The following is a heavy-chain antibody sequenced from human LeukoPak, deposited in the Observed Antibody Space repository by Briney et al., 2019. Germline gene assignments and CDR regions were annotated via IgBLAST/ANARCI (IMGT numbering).Heavy chain of an antibody. D-gene: IGHD4-17*01. CDR3: AREPLYGDYKYYFDY. CDR2: IYYSGST. CDR1: GGSISSGDYY. J-gene: IGHJ4*02. Sequence: PSETLSLTCTVSGGSISSGDYYWSWIRQPPGKGLEWIGYIYYSGSTYYNPSLKSRVTISVDTSKNQFSLKLSSVTAADTAVYYCAREPLYGDYKYYFDYWGQGTLVTVSS. V-gene: IGHV4-30-4*01.